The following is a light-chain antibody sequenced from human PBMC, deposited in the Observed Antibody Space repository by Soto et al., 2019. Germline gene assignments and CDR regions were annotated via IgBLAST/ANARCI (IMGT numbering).Light chain of an antibody. CDR1: QTISSW. Sequence: DIPMTQSPSTLSGSEGDRVTITCRASQTISSWLAWYQQKPGKAPKLLIYKASSLESGVPSRFSGSGSGTEFTLTISSLQPDDFATYYCQQYNSYPLTFGGGTKVDIK. CDR3: QQYNSYPLT. CDR2: KAS. V-gene: IGKV1-5*03. J-gene: IGKJ4*01.